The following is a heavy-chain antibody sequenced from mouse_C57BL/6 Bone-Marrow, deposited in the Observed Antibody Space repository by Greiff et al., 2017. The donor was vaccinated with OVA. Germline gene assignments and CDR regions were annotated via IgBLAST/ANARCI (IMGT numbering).Heavy chain of an antibody. CDR1: GYTFTSYW. CDR2: IYPADSET. D-gene: IGHD1-1*01. Sequence: QVQLQQPGAELVRPGSSVKLSCKASGYTFTSYWMDWVKQRPGQGLEWIGNIYPADSETHYNQKFKDKATLTVDKSSSTAYMQLSSLTSEDSAVYYCAMRDGSSDWFAYWGQGTLVTVSA. J-gene: IGHJ3*01. CDR3: AMRDGSSDWFAY. V-gene: IGHV1-61*01.